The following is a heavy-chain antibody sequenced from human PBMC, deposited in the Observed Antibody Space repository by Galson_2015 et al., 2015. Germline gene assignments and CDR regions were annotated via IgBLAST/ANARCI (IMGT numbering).Heavy chain of an antibody. V-gene: IGHV3-30*01. J-gene: IGHJ1*01. D-gene: IGHD6-19*01. CDR1: GFTFSSYA. Sequence: SLRLSCAVSGFTFSSYAMHWVRQAPGKGLEWVAVISYDGSNKYYADSVKGRFTISRDNSKNTLYLQMNSLRAEDTAVYYCARPGQQWLARRATYWGQRTPPTVSS. CDR2: ISYDGSNK. CDR3: ARPGQQWLARRATY.